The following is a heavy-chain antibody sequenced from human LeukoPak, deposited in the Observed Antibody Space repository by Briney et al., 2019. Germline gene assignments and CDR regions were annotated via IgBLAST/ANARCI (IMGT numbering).Heavy chain of an antibody. CDR3: ARANPSYGQHY. V-gene: IGHV1-2*02. CDR1: GYTLTGYY. Sequence: ASVKVSCKASGYTLTGYYMHWVRQAPGQGLEYMGWINPNSGGTNYAQKFQGRVTMTRDTSISTAYMELSSLRSDDTAVYYCARANPSYGQHYWGQGTLVTVSS. J-gene: IGHJ4*02. D-gene: IGHD5-18*01. CDR2: INPNSGGT.